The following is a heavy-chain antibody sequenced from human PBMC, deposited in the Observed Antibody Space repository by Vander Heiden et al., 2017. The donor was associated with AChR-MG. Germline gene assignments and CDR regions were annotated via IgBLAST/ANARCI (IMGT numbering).Heavy chain of an antibody. Sequence: QVQLVQSGAAVKKPGASVKVSCKASEYSFPVYFLHWVRQAPGQGLEWMGWINPKSGVTKYAQIFRGRVTIRRDTSISTVYLDLSGLKSDDTAVYYCARGTYHYDSSGFYFDFWGQGTLVTASS. J-gene: IGHJ4*02. D-gene: IGHD3-22*01. CDR3: ARGTYHYDSSGFYFDF. CDR1: EYSFPVYF. V-gene: IGHV1-2*02. CDR2: INPKSGVT.